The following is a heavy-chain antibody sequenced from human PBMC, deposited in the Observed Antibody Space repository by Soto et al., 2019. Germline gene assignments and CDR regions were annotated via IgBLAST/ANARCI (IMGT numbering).Heavy chain of an antibody. Sequence: GGSLILSCAASEFTFSSYDMHWVRHATGKGLEWVSSIGSAGDTSYSGSVRGRFTISRENAKNSLYLQMNSLRAGDTAVYYCTRAFEYYDLLTGYYKYYFDYWGQGTLVTVSS. CDR3: TRAFEYYDLLTGYYKYYFDY. CDR2: IGSAGDT. CDR1: EFTFSSYD. J-gene: IGHJ4*02. D-gene: IGHD3-9*01. V-gene: IGHV3-13*04.